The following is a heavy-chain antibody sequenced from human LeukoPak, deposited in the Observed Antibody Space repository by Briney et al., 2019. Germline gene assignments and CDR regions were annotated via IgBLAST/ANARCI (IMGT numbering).Heavy chain of an antibody. CDR2: INHSGST. D-gene: IGHD4-23*01. CDR3: ARRITDYCGKVNAFDI. J-gene: IGHJ3*02. V-gene: IGHV4-34*01. Sequence: SETLSLTCAVYGGSFSGYYWSWIRQPPGKGLEWIGEINHSGSTNYNPSLKSRVTISVDTSKNQFSLKLSSVTAADTAVYFCARRITDYCGKVNAFDIWGQGTMVTVSS. CDR1: GGSFSGYY.